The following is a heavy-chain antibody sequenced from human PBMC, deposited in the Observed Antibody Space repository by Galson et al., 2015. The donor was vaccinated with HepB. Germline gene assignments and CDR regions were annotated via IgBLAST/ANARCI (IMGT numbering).Heavy chain of an antibody. CDR1: GFTFSSYG. CDR2: ISYDGSNK. CDR3: AKDFEIENDFSNRVPWFDP. J-gene: IGHJ5*02. V-gene: IGHV3-30*18. D-gene: IGHD4-11*01. Sequence: SLRLSCAASGFTFSSYGMHWVRQAPGKGLEWVAVISYDGSNKYYADSVKGRFTISRDNSKNTLYLQMNSLRAEDTAVYYCAKDFEIENDFSNRVPWFDPWGQGTLVTVSS.